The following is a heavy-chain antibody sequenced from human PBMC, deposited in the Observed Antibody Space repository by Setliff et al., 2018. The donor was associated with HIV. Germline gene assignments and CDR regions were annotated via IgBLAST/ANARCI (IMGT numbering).Heavy chain of an antibody. D-gene: IGHD4-17*01. CDR1: GGSISSSSYY. J-gene: IGHJ4*02. CDR2: IYYSGST. CDR3: ARGDYASPPLFMGY. Sequence: SETLSLTCTVSGGSISSSSYYWGWIRQPPGKGLEWIGSIYYSGSTYYNPSLKSRVTISVDTSKNQFSLKLSSVTAADTAMYYCARGDYASPPLFMGYWGQGTLVTVSS. V-gene: IGHV4-39*01.